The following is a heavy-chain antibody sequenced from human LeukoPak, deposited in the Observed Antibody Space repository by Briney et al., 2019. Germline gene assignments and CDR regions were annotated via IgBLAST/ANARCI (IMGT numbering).Heavy chain of an antibody. CDR3: ARDPTEGFEELLSPPDY. CDR2: VTWNGGRT. J-gene: IGHJ4*02. V-gene: IGHV3-20*04. D-gene: IGHD3-10*01. Sequence: PGGSLRLSCAASGFIFDDYGMSWVRQAPGKGLEWVSGVTWNGGRTGYADSVKGRFTISRDSAMKSLYLQMNSLRAEDTALYYCARDPTEGFEELLSPPDYWGQGTLVTVSS. CDR1: GFIFDDYG.